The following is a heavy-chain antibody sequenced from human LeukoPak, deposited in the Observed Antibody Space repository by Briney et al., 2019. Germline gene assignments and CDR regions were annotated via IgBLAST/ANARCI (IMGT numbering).Heavy chain of an antibody. D-gene: IGHD3-10*01. J-gene: IGHJ4*02. CDR3: ARDGYYYGSGSYNFDY. CDR2: ISGSGGST. Sequence: GGSLRLSCAASGFTFSSYAMSWVRQAPGKGLEWVSAISGSGGSTYYADSVKGRFTISRDNSKNTLYLQMNSLRAEDTAVCYCARDGYYYGSGSYNFDYWGQGTLVTVSS. CDR1: GFTFSSYA. V-gene: IGHV3-23*01.